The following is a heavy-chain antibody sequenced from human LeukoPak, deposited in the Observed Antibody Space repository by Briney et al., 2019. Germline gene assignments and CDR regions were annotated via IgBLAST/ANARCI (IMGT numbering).Heavy chain of an antibody. Sequence: GRSLRLSCAASGFTVSSNYMSWVRQAPGKGLEWVSVIYSGGSTYYADSVKGRFTISRDNSKNTLYLQMNSLRAEDTAVYYCARGYGDYDYFDYWGQGTLVTVSS. D-gene: IGHD4-17*01. V-gene: IGHV3-53*01. CDR1: GFTVSSNY. J-gene: IGHJ4*02. CDR3: ARGYGDYDYFDY. CDR2: IYSGGST.